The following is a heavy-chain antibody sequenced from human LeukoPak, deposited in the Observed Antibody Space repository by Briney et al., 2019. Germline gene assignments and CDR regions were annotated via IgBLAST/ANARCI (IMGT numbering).Heavy chain of an antibody. Sequence: PGRSLRLSCAASGFTFRSYSMNWVRQAPGKGLEWVSSISSSSSYIYYADSVKGRFTISRDNAKNSLYLQMNSLRAEDTAVYYCASPEYSYGFNDAFDIWGQGTMVTVSS. CDR1: GFTFRSYS. V-gene: IGHV3-21*01. J-gene: IGHJ3*02. CDR2: ISSSSSYI. CDR3: ASPEYSYGFNDAFDI. D-gene: IGHD5-18*01.